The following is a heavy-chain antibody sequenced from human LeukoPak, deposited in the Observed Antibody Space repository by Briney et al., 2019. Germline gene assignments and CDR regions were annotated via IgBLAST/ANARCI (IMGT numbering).Heavy chain of an antibody. Sequence: SETLSLTCTVSGGSISSSSYYWGWIRQPPGKGLEWIGSIYYSGSTYYNPSLKSRVTISVDTSKNQFSLKLSSVTAADTAVYYCARGSRDWNDVAAFDIWGQGTMVTVSS. CDR2: IYYSGST. J-gene: IGHJ3*02. CDR1: GGSISSSSYY. D-gene: IGHD1-1*01. CDR3: ARGSRDWNDVAAFDI. V-gene: IGHV4-39*01.